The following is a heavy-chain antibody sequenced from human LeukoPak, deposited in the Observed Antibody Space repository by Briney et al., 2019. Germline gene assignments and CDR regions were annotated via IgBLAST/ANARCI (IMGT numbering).Heavy chain of an antibody. V-gene: IGHV6-1*01. Sequence: SQTLSLTCAISGDSVSSNSAAWNWIRQSPSRGLEWLGRTYYRSKWYNDYAVSVKSRITINPDTSKNQFSLQLNSVTPEDTAVYYCARTPMHIAVAGPVPVGTIDYWGQGTLVTVSS. CDR1: GDSVSSNSAA. J-gene: IGHJ4*02. D-gene: IGHD6-19*01. CDR3: ARTPMHIAVAGPVPVGTIDY. CDR2: TYYRSKWYN.